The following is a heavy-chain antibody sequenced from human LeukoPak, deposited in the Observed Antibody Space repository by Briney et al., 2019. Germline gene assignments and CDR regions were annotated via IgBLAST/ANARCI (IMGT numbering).Heavy chain of an antibody. Sequence: SETLSLTCTVSGDSISTYYLSWIRQAPGKGLEWIGYIHYSGSTIYNPSLESRVTISVDTSQSQFSLKLSSMTAADTAVYYCARHAPGVYFGYWGQGTLVTVSS. V-gene: IGHV4-59*08. J-gene: IGHJ4*02. CDR3: ARHAPGVYFGY. CDR2: IHYSGST. CDR1: GDSISTYY.